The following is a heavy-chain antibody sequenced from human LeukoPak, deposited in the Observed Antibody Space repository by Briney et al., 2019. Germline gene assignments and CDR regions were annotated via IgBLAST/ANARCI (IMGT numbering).Heavy chain of an antibody. D-gene: IGHD3-22*01. CDR2: IYYSENT. V-gene: IGHV4-39*01. J-gene: IGHJ4*02. Sequence: SETLSLTCTVSGGSISSSSYYWGWIRQPPGKWLEWIGTIYYSENTYYNPSLKSRVTISVDTSKNQFSLKLSSVTAADTAVYYCARSSRNYDSSGLAFWGGQGTLVTVSS. CDR3: ARSSRNYDSSGLAFW. CDR1: GGSISSSSYY.